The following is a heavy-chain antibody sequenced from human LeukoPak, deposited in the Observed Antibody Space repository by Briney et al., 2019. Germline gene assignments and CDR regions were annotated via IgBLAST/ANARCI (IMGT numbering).Heavy chain of an antibody. D-gene: IGHD1-26*01. V-gene: IGHV4-38-2*02. CDR3: ARFNSGSYQHYFDY. J-gene: IGHJ4*02. CDR2: IYHSGST. Sequence: SETLSLTCTVSGYSISSGYYWGWIRQPPGKGLEWIASIYHSGSTYYNPSLKSRVTISVDTSKNQFSLKLSSVTAADTAVYYCARFNSGSYQHYFDYWGQGTLVTVSS. CDR1: GYSISSGYY.